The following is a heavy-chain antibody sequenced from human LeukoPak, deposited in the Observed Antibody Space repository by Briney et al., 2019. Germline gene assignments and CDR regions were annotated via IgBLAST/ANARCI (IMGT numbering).Heavy chain of an antibody. V-gene: IGHV3-23*01. J-gene: IGHJ4*02. CDR1: GFTFSSYA. Sequence: PGGSLRPSCAASGFTFSSYAMSWVRQAPGKGLEWVSAISGSGGSTYYADSVKGRFTISRDNSKNTLYLQMNSLRAEDTAVYYCAKDPTLGKGAANLGYWGQGTLVTVSS. CDR3: AKDPTLGKGAANLGY. CDR2: ISGSGGST. D-gene: IGHD6-13*01.